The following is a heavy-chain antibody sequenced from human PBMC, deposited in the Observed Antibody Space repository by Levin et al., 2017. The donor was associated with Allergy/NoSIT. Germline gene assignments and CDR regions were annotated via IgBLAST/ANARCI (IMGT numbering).Heavy chain of an antibody. CDR1: GFTFSNYG. CDR2: MSGINDAT. CDR3: TKGVFDS. J-gene: IGHJ4*02. Sequence: PVASVKVSCAASGFTFSNYGMNWVRRAPGKGLEWVSLMSGINDATFYADSVKGRFTISRDNSRNTLYLQMDSLRAEDTAVYYCTKGVFDSWGQGTLVTVSA. V-gene: IGHV3-23*01.